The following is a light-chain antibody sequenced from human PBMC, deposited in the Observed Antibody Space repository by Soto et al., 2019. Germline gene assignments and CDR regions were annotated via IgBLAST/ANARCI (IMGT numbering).Light chain of an antibody. J-gene: IGKJ2*01. CDR1: QSISDW. CDR2: KAS. Sequence: DIQMTQSPSILSASVGDRVTITCRASQSISDWLSWFQQKPGKAPKLLIQKASNLESGVPSRFSGGGSGTEFTLTISSLEPDDFATYSCQQYASSSVTFGQGTNLEI. V-gene: IGKV1-5*03. CDR3: QQYASSSVT.